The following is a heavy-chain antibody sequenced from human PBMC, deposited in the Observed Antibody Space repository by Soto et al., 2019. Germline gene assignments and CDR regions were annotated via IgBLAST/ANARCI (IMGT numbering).Heavy chain of an antibody. Sequence: PGESLKISCKGSGYSFTSYWIGWVRQMPGKGLEWMGIIYPGDSDTRYSPSFQGQVTISADKSISTAYLQWSSLKASDTAIYYCARTAAAGKYYYGVAFWGQGTTVPVSS. CDR3: ARTAAAGKYYYGVAF. V-gene: IGHV5-51*01. CDR1: GYSFTSYW. CDR2: IYPGDSDT. D-gene: IGHD6-13*01. J-gene: IGHJ6*02.